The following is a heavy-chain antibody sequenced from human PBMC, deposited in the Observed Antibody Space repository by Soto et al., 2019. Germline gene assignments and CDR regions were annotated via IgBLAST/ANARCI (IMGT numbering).Heavy chain of an antibody. CDR2: FDPDEAET. V-gene: IGHV1-24*01. CDR1: GYTLNEVA. D-gene: IGHD4-17*01. Sequence: QVQLVQSGAEVKKPGASVKVSCKVSGYTLNEVAMHWVRQAPGKGLEWLGGFDPDEAETIYAQHFQGRVTMNEDTSTDTVYMELSSLRSEDTALYFCTTYHGDYNFDHWGQETRVTVSS. J-gene: IGHJ5*02. CDR3: TTYHGDYNFDH.